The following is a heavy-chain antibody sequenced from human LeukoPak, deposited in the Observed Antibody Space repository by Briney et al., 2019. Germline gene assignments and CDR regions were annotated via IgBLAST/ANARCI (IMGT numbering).Heavy chain of an antibody. Sequence: PGGSLRLSCAASGFTFSHHGMNWVRQAPGKGLEWVSGVGPSGARTYYADSVKGRFTISRDNSKNTLYLQMNSLRAEDTAVYYCAKDRVYYFDYWGQGTLVTVSS. CDR2: VGPSGART. V-gene: IGHV3-23*01. D-gene: IGHD3-3*01. CDR1: GFTFSHHG. J-gene: IGHJ4*02. CDR3: AKDRVYYFDY.